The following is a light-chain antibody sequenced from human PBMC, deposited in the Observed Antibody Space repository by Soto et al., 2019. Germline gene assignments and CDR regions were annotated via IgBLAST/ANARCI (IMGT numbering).Light chain of an antibody. Sequence: DTVMTQSPLSLPVTPGEPASISCRSSQSLLHNNGYNYLDWYLQKPGQSPQLLIYLGSNRASGVPDRFSGSGSGTDFTLKISRVEAEDVGVYYCMRALQTPLTFGGGTKVEIK. J-gene: IGKJ4*01. CDR3: MRALQTPLT. CDR2: LGS. CDR1: QSLLHNNGYNY. V-gene: IGKV2-28*01.